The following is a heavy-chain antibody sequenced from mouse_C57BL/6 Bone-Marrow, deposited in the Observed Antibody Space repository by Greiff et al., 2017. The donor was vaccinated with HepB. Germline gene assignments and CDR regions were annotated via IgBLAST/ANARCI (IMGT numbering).Heavy chain of an antibody. D-gene: IGHD1-1*01. CDR1: GFTFSSYA. Sequence: EVQGVESGEGLVKPGGSLKLSCAASGFTFSSYAMSWVRQTPEKRLEWVAYISSGGDYIYYADTVKGRFTISRDNARNTLYLQMSSLKSEDTAMYYCTRDCYGSSPYYAMDYWGQGTSVTVSS. V-gene: IGHV5-9-1*02. CDR2: ISSGGDYI. J-gene: IGHJ4*01. CDR3: TRDCYGSSPYYAMDY.